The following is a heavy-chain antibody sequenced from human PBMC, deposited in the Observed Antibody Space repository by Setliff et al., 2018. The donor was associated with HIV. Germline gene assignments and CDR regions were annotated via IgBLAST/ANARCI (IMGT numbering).Heavy chain of an antibody. J-gene: IGHJ4*02. CDR3: ARDAGYSGSAWDY. Sequence: KVSCKSSGDTFTGYTITGVRQAPGQGLEWMGGIIPSLGTANYAQRFQGRVTFTADASTSTVYMDMSSLRSEDTGMYYCARDAGYSGSAWDYWGQGTLVTVSS. CDR1: GDTFTGYT. D-gene: IGHD5-12*01. V-gene: IGHV1-69*16. CDR2: IIPSLGTA.